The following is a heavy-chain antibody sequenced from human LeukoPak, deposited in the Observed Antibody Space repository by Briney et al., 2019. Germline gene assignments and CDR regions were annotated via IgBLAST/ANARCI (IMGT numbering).Heavy chain of an antibody. CDR1: GFTFSSYW. CDR2: ISGSGGST. Sequence: GALRLSCAASGFTFSSYWMSWVRQAPGKGLEWVSAISGSGGSTYYADSVKGRFTISRDNSKNTLYLQMNSLRAEDTAVYYCAKSTGDYYDSSALGYWGQGTLVTVSS. CDR3: AKSTGDYYDSSALGY. V-gene: IGHV3-23*01. J-gene: IGHJ4*02. D-gene: IGHD3-22*01.